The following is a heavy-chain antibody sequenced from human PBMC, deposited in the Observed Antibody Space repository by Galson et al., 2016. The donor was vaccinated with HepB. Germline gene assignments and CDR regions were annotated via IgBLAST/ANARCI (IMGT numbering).Heavy chain of an antibody. CDR3: AKDRPGPQAGTWYFEN. CDR2: IIASGDST. V-gene: IGHV3-23*01. CDR1: GFTFSSST. J-gene: IGHJ4*02. D-gene: IGHD3-10*01. Sequence: SLRLSCAASGFTFSSSTVGWVRQAPGRAPEWVSSIIASGDSTHYGDSVKGRFTISRDNSKNTLYLQMNSLRVDDTGVYYCAKDRPGPQAGTWYFENWGQGTLITVSP.